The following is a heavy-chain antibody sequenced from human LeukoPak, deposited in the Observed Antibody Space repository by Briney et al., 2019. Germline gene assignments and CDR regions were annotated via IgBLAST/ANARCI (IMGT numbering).Heavy chain of an antibody. V-gene: IGHV3-7*01. D-gene: IGHD6-19*01. J-gene: IGHJ3*02. CDR3: ARSRSGWYVDAFDI. CDR2: IKQDGSEK. CDR1: GFTFSRYW. Sequence: GGSLRLSCAASGFTFSRYWMSWVRQAPGKGLEWVANIKQDGSEKYYVDSVKGRFTISRDNAQNSLSLQLNSLRAEDTSVYYCARSRSGWYVDAFDIWGRGTMVTVSS.